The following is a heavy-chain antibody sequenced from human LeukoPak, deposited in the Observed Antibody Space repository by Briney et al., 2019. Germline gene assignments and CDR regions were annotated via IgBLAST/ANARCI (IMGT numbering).Heavy chain of an antibody. CDR3: ARGKGSESGYDYFLDY. J-gene: IGHJ4*02. CDR2: FPYDGSSK. V-gene: IGHV3-30-3*01. Sequence: GGSLRLSCAASGFTFSSYVMSWVRQAPGKGLEWVTLFPYDGSSKYYADSVRGRFTISRDNSKNTLYLQMNSLRADDSAVYYCARGKGSESGYDYFLDYWGQGTLVTVSS. D-gene: IGHD5-12*01. CDR1: GFTFSSYV.